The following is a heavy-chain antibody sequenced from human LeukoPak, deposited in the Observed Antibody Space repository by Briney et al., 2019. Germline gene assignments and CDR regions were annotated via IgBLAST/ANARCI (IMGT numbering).Heavy chain of an antibody. Sequence: XAVKVSCKASGYTFTSYGISWVRQAPGQGLEWMGWISAYNGNTNYAQKLQGRVTMTTDTSTSTAYMELRSLRSDDTAVYYCARDSRYCSGGSCSNEPYYYYGMDVWGQGTTVTVSS. CDR1: GYTFTSYG. V-gene: IGHV1-18*01. CDR3: ARDSRYCSGGSCSNEPYYYYGMDV. CDR2: ISAYNGNT. J-gene: IGHJ6*02. D-gene: IGHD2-15*01.